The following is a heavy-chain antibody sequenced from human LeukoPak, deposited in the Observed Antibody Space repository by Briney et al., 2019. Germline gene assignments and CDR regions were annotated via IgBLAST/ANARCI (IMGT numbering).Heavy chain of an antibody. CDR3: ARDQDSTGWYGGDY. D-gene: IGHD6-19*01. Sequence: ASVKVSCKASGYTFTSYYMHWVRQAPRQGLERMGIINPSGGSTRYAHKFQSRGTMITDTSTSTVYMELSSLRSEDTAVYYCARDQDSTGWYGGDYWGQGTLVTVSS. V-gene: IGHV1-46*01. J-gene: IGHJ4*02. CDR1: GYTFTSYY. CDR2: INPSGGST.